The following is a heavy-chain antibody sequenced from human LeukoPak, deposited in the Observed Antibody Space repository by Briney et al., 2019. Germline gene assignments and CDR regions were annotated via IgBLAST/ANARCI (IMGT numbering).Heavy chain of an antibody. CDR3: ARWGDYFDP. CDR2: MNPNSGNT. CDR1: GYTFTGYY. V-gene: IGHV1-8*02. D-gene: IGHD3-16*01. J-gene: IGHJ4*02. Sequence: ASVKVSCKASGYTFTGYYMHWVRQAPGQGLEWMGWMNPNSGNTGYVEKFQGRVTMTRNTSISTAYMELSSLRSEDTAVYYCARWGDYFDPWGQGTLVTVSS.